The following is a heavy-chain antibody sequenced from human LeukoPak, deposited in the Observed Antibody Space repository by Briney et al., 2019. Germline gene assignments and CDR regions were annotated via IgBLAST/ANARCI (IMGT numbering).Heavy chain of an antibody. CDR3: AKDLGYGDFEYFQN. CDR1: GFTCSNYD. CDR2: ISGSGDNT. J-gene: IGHJ1*01. V-gene: IGHV3-23*01. D-gene: IGHD4-17*01. Sequence: GGSLRLSCSTSGFTCSNYDMNWVRQAPGKGLEWVSGISGSGDNTYYADSVKGRFTISRDNSKNTLYLQMNSLRAEDTAIYYCAKDLGYGDFEYFQNWGQGTLVTVSS.